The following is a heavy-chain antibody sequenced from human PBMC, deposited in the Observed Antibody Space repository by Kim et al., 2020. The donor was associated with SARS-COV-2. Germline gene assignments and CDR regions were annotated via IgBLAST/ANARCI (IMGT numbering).Heavy chain of an antibody. D-gene: IGHD3-22*01. Sequence: SETLSLTCAVYGVSFSGYYLTWIRQPPGKGLEWIGEINHSGSTNYNPSLKSRVTISVDTSRNQFSLKLSSVTAADTAVYYCARALPDYDDSSGYYAYWG. CDR3: ARALPDYDDSSGYYAY. V-gene: IGHV4-34*01. CDR2: INHSGST. CDR1: GVSFSGYY. J-gene: IGHJ4*01.